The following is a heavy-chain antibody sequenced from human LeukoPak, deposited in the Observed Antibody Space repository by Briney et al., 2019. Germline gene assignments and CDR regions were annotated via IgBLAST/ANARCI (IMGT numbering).Heavy chain of an antibody. Sequence: ASVKVSCKVSVYTLTELSMHWVRQAPGKGLEWMGGFDPEDGETIYAQKFQGRVTMTEDTSTHTAYMELSSLRSEDTAVYYCATTYYHDSSGYYVYYGMDVWGQGTTVTVSS. J-gene: IGHJ6*02. D-gene: IGHD3-22*01. CDR3: ATTYYHDSSGYYVYYGMDV. CDR2: FDPEDGET. CDR1: VYTLTELS. V-gene: IGHV1-24*01.